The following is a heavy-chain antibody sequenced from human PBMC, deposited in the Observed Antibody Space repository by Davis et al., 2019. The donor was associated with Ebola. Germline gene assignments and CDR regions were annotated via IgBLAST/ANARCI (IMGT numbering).Heavy chain of an antibody. V-gene: IGHV1-8*01. CDR3: VRVQKRSGYSILGY. D-gene: IGHD3-22*01. Sequence: AASVKVSCKASGYTFTTYDINWVRQATGQGLEWMGWMNPNSGNTGYAQKFQGRVTMTRDPALSTAYMELSSLRSEDTAIYYCVRVQKRSGYSILGYWGQGTLVTVSS. J-gene: IGHJ4*02. CDR1: GYTFTTYD. CDR2: MNPNSGNT.